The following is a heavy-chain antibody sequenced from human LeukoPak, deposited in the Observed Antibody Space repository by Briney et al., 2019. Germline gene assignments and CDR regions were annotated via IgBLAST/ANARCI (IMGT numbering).Heavy chain of an antibody. V-gene: IGHV3-66*01. J-gene: IGHJ4*02. CDR2: IYSGGST. Sequence: GGSLRLSCAASGFTVSSNYMSWVRQAPGKGLEWVSVIYSGGSTYYADSVKGRFTISRDNSKNTLYLQMNSLRAEDTAVYYCARTEQWLVEDYWGQGTLVTVSS. CDR1: GFTVSSNY. CDR3: ARTEQWLVEDY. D-gene: IGHD6-19*01.